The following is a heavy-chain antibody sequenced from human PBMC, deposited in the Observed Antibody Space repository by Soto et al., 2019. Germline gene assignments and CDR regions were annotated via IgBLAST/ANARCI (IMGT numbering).Heavy chain of an antibody. J-gene: IGHJ6*02. D-gene: IGHD5-12*01. Sequence: GASVKVSCKASGYTFTSYGISWVRQAPGQGLEWMGWISAYNGNTNYAQKLQGRDTMTTDTSTSTAYMELRSLRSDDTAVYYCARDDLRIDTIFIVATTNYYYGMDVWGQGTTVTVSS. V-gene: IGHV1-18*01. CDR1: GYTFTSYG. CDR3: ARDDLRIDTIFIVATTNYYYGMDV. CDR2: ISAYNGNT.